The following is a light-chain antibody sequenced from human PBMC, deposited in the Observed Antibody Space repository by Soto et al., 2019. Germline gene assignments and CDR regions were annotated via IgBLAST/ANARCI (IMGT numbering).Light chain of an antibody. CDR2: GAS. J-gene: IGKJ1*01. Sequence: EIVMTQSPATLSVSPGERATLSCRASQIVSSNLAWYQQKPGQAPRLLIYGASTRATGIPARFSGSRSGTEFTLTISSLQSEDFAVYYCQQYNNWPPWTFGQGTKVEIK. CDR1: QIVSSN. CDR3: QQYNNWPPWT. V-gene: IGKV3-15*01.